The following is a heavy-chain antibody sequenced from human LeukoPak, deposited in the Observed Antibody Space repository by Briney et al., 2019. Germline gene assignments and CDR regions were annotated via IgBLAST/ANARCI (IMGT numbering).Heavy chain of an antibody. V-gene: IGHV3-48*02. Sequence: GGSLRLSCAVSGFTFSTKSMNWIRQAPGKGLEWASYITADSGTTYYADSVKGRFTISRDNAKNSLYLQMNSLRDEDTAVYYCASRDYFDYWGQGTLVTVSS. CDR1: GFTFSTKS. J-gene: IGHJ4*02. CDR3: ASRDYFDY. CDR2: ITADSGTT.